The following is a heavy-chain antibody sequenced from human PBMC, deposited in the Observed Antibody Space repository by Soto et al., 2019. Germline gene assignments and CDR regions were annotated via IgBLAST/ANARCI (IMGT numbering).Heavy chain of an antibody. CDR1: GFTVSSNY. J-gene: IGHJ2*01. CDR2: IYSGHST. V-gene: IGHV3-66*01. Sequence: EVQLVESGGDLVQPGGSLRLSCAASGFTVSSNYMSWVRQAPGKGLEWVSVIYSGHSTYYADSVKGRFTISRDNSKNTLYLQMNNLRAEDTAVYYCAREPLDLWGRGTLVTVSS. CDR3: AREPLDL.